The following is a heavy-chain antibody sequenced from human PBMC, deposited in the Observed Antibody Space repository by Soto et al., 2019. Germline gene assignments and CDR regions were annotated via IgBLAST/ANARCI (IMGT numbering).Heavy chain of an antibody. Sequence: QVQLMQSGAEVKKPGSSVKVTCKSSGGTFSNSPISWVRQAPGQGLEWMGGVIPLFRTANYAQKFQGRVTITADESTNTAYMELSSLRSGDTAVYYCARSRFVVGVTEDYYGMDVWGQGTTVTVAS. V-gene: IGHV1-69*12. J-gene: IGHJ6*02. D-gene: IGHD2-15*01. CDR1: GGTFSNSP. CDR3: ARSRFVVGVTEDYYGMDV. CDR2: VIPLFRTA.